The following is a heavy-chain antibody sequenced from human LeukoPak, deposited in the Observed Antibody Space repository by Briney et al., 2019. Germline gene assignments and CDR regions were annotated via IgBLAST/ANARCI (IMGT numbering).Heavy chain of an antibody. J-gene: IGHJ4*02. CDR1: GGSISSSSYY. D-gene: IGHD3-22*01. V-gene: IGHV4-39*01. CDR3: AEITVASSHYYDSSGYYYGGVFDY. Sequence: SETLSLTCTVSGGSISSSSYYWGWIRQPPGKGLERIGSIYYSGSTYYNPSLKSRVTISVDTSKNQFSLKLSSVTAADTAVYYCAEITVASSHYYDSSGYYYGGVFDYWGQGTLVTVSS. CDR2: IYYSGST.